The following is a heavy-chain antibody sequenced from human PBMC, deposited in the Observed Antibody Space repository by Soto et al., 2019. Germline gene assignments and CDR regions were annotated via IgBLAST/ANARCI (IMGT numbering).Heavy chain of an antibody. D-gene: IGHD1-26*01. J-gene: IGHJ4*02. CDR1: GYSISSSNW. CDR3: ARREIQGPIDY. Sequence: QVQLQESGPGLVKPSDTLSLTCAVSGYSISSSNWWGWIRQPPGKGLEWIGYIYYSGTTYYNPSLKNLVTMSVDTSKNQFSLKLTSVTAVDTAVYYCARREIQGPIDYWGQGTLVTVSS. V-gene: IGHV4-28*01. CDR2: IYYSGTT.